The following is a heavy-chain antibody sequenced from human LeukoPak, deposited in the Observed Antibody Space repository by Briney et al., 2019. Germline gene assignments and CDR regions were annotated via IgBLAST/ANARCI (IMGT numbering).Heavy chain of an antibody. CDR2: IKQDGSEK. D-gene: IGHD1-26*01. V-gene: IGHV3-7*01. CDR1: GFTFSTYA. J-gene: IGHJ4*02. Sequence: PGGSLRLSCAASGFTFSTYAMSWVRQAPGKGLEWVANIKQDGSEKYYVDSVKGRFTISRDNAKNSLYLQMNSLRAEDTAVYYCASLLSGSNQINDYWGQGTLVTVS. CDR3: ASLLSGSNQINDY.